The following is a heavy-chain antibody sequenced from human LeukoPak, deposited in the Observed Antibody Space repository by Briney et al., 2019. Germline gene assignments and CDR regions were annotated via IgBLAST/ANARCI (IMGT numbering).Heavy chain of an antibody. J-gene: IGHJ4*02. CDR3: ARGGGYSYGYYFDY. D-gene: IGHD5-18*01. CDR1: GGSISSGDYY. V-gene: IGHV4-30-4*01. Sequence: SQTLSLTCTVSGGSISSGDYYWSWIRQPPGKGLEWIGYIYYSGSTYYNPSLKSRVTISVDTSKNQFSLKLSSVTAADTAVYYCARGGGYSYGYYFDYWGQGTLVTVSS. CDR2: IYYSGST.